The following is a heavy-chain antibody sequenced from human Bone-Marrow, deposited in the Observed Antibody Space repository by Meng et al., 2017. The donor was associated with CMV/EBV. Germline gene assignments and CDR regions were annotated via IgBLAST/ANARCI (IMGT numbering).Heavy chain of an antibody. V-gene: IGHV1-2*06. CDR2: INPKSAGT. Sequence: QVQLVQSGSEAKKPGASVKGSCKTSGYTFVGHYIHWVRQAPGQGLEWMGRINPKSAGTDYVEKFQGRVTMTRDTSNTIVYMELSRLTADDTAVYYCTRTWIDSFTPDFDYWGQGSLVTVSS. J-gene: IGHJ4*02. CDR3: TRTWIDSFTPDFDY. D-gene: IGHD2-2*03. CDR1: GYTFVGHY.